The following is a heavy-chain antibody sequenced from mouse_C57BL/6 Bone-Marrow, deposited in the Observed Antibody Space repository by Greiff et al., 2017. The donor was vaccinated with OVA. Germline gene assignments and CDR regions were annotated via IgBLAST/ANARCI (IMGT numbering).Heavy chain of an antibody. Sequence: EVMLVESGAELVRPGASVKLSCTASGFNIKDDYMHWVKQRPEQGLEWIGWIDPENGDTEYASKFQGKATITADTPSNTAYLQLSSLTSEDTAVYCCTFYDGYYPYWGQGTLVTVSA. CDR1: GFNIKDDY. V-gene: IGHV14-4*01. J-gene: IGHJ3*01. CDR3: TFYDGYYPY. CDR2: IDPENGDT. D-gene: IGHD2-3*01.